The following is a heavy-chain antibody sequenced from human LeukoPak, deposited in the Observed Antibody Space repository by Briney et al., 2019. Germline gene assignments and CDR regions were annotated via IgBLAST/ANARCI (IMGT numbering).Heavy chain of an antibody. CDR1: GYTFTGYY. Sequence: ASVKVSCKASGYTFTGYYIHWVRQAPGQGLEWMGWINPNSGGTNYAQNFQGRVTMTRDTSISTAYMELSRLRSDDTAVYYCARDREYYDFWSGYPPDYGMDVWGQGTTVTVSS. CDR3: ARDREYYDFWSGYPPDYGMDV. D-gene: IGHD3-3*01. J-gene: IGHJ6*02. V-gene: IGHV1-2*02. CDR2: INPNSGGT.